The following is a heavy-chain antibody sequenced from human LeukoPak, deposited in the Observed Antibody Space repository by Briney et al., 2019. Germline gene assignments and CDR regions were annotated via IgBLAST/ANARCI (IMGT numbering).Heavy chain of an antibody. D-gene: IGHD5-18*01. CDR1: GYTFTSYG. J-gene: IGHJ4*02. CDR3: ARMDGYSYDYDY. Sequence: ASVTVSCTASGYTFTSYGISWVRQAPGQGLEWMGWISAYNGNTNYAQKLQGRVTMATDTSTSTAYMELRSLRSDDTAVYYCARMDGYSYDYDYWGQGTLVTVSS. V-gene: IGHV1-18*01. CDR2: ISAYNGNT.